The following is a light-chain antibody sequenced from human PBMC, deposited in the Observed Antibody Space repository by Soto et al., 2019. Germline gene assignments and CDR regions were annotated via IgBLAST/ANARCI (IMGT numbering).Light chain of an antibody. V-gene: IGLV1-44*01. CDR2: SNN. CDR3: QTWGTGIRV. Sequence: QLVLTQPPSASGTPGQRVTISCSGSSSNIGSNTVNWYQQLPGTAPKLLIYSNNQRPSGVPDRFSGSKSGTSASLAISGLQSEDEADYYCQTWGTGIRVFGGGTKLTVL. CDR1: SSNIGSNT. J-gene: IGLJ2*01.